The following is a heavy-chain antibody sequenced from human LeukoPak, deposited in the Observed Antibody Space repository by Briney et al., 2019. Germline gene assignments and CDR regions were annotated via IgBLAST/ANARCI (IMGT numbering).Heavy chain of an antibody. D-gene: IGHD3-22*01. CDR1: GFTFSDYY. CDR3: ARGGRDYDSSGYYDY. CDR2: ISSGGSTI. Sequence: GGSLRLSCAASGFTFSDYYMSWIRQAPGKGLEWVSYISSGGSTIYYADSVKGRFTISRDNAKNSLYLQMNSLGAEDTAVYYCARGGRDYDSSGYYDYWGQGTLVTISS. J-gene: IGHJ4*02. V-gene: IGHV3-11*01.